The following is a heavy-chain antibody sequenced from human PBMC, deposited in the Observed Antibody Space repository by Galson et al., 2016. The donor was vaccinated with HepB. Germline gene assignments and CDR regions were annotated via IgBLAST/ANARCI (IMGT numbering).Heavy chain of an antibody. CDR1: GFTFSSYS. D-gene: IGHD2/OR15-2a*01. V-gene: IGHV3-21*01. Sequence: SLRLSCAASGFTFSSYSMNWVRQAPGKGLEWVSFISRSSDHIFYVDSVRGRFTISRDNAKNSLYLQMNSLRAEDTAVYYCATDPRVILSSDYWGKGTLVTVSS. CDR3: ATDPRVILSSDY. CDR2: ISRSSDHI. J-gene: IGHJ4*02.